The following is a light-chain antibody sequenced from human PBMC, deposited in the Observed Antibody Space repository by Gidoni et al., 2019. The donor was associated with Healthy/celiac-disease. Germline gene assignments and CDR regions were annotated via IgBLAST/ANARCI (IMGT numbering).Light chain of an antibody. V-gene: IGLV1-40*01. CDR2: GNT. J-gene: IGLJ2*01. CDR3: QSYDSSLSGSTV. Sequence: QSVLTRPPSVSGAPGQRVTISCTGSSSNIGAGYDVHWYQQLPETAPKLLIYGNTNRPSGVPDRFSGSKSGTSASLAITGLQAEDEADYYCQSYDSSLSGSTVFGGGTKLTVL. CDR1: SSNIGAGYD.